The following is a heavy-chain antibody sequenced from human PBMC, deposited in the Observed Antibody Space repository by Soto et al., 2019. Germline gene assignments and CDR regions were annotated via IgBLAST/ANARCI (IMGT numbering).Heavy chain of an antibody. CDR2: ISAYNGNT. D-gene: IGHD2-15*01. J-gene: IGHJ4*02. CDR1: GYTFTSYG. V-gene: IGHV1-18*04. CDR3: AREGGGYCSGGSCYPNDFDY. Sequence: QVQLVQSGAEVKKPGASVKVSCKASGYTFTSYGISWVRQAPGQGLEWMGWISAYNGNTNYAQKLQGRVTMTTDTATSTAYMELRSLRSDDTAVYYCAREGGGYCSGGSCYPNDFDYWGQGTLVTVSS.